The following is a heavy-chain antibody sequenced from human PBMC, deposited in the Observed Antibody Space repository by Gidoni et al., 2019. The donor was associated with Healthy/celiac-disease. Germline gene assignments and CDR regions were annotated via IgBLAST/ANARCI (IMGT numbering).Heavy chain of an antibody. CDR1: VFTFSSYA. Sequence: QVQLVESGGGVVQPGRSLRLSCAASVFTFSSYAMPWVRQAPGKGLEWVAVISYDGSNKYYADSVKGRFTISRDNSKNTLYLQMNSLRAEDTAVYYCAREQLVRLYYYGMDVWGQGTTVTVSS. V-gene: IGHV3-30-3*01. CDR2: ISYDGSNK. D-gene: IGHD6-6*01. J-gene: IGHJ6*02. CDR3: AREQLVRLYYYGMDV.